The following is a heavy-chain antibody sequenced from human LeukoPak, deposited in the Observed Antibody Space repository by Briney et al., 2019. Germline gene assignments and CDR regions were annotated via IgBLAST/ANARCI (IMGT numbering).Heavy chain of an antibody. Sequence: GGSLRLSCAASGFTFSSYGMHWVRQAPGKGLEWVAVISYDGSNKYYADSVKGRFTISRDNSKNTLYLQMNSLRAEDTAVYYCAKDLGDYVWGSYRFDYWGQGTLVTVSS. J-gene: IGHJ4*02. D-gene: IGHD3-16*02. CDR2: ISYDGSNK. CDR1: GFTFSSYG. CDR3: AKDLGDYVWGSYRFDY. V-gene: IGHV3-30*18.